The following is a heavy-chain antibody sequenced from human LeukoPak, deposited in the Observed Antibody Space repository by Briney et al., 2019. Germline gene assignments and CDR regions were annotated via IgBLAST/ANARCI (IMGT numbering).Heavy chain of an antibody. V-gene: IGHV4-4*02. Sequence: PSGTLSLTCAVSGGSISSSTWWSWVRLPPGEGLEWIGEIFRSGSTNFNPSLKSRLTMSVDESKHEFSLKLTSVTAADTAVYYCASGGLVSRYLDHWGQGTLVTVSS. CDR1: GGSISSSTW. J-gene: IGHJ4*02. CDR3: ASGGLVSRYLDH. D-gene: IGHD3-9*01. CDR2: IFRSGST.